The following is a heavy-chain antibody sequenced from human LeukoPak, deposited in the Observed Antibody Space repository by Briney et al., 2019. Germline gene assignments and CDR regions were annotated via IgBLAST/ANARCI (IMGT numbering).Heavy chain of an antibody. V-gene: IGHV3-23*01. CDR2: ISGSGGST. D-gene: IGHD3-22*01. CDR1: GFTFSSYA. CDR3: AKSMIGVVKRYYFDY. Sequence: GGSLRLSCAASGFTFSSYAMSWVRQAPGKGLEWVSAISGSGGSTYYADSVKGRFTISRDNSKNTLYLQMNSLRAEDTAVYYCAKSMIGVVKRYYFDYWGQGTLATVSS. J-gene: IGHJ4*02.